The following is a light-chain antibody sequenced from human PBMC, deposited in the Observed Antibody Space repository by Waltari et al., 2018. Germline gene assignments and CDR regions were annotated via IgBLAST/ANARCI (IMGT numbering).Light chain of an antibody. CDR1: SSNIGSKS. V-gene: IGLV1-44*01. CDR3: ATWDDSLNGL. CDR2: SNN. J-gene: IGLJ2*01. Sequence: QSVLTQPPSVSGTPGQRVSIPCSGSSSNIGSKSVNWYQQVPGTAPKLLIYSNNQRPSGVPDRFSGSKSGTSASLAISGPQSEDEADYYCATWDDSLNGLFGGGTKLTVL.